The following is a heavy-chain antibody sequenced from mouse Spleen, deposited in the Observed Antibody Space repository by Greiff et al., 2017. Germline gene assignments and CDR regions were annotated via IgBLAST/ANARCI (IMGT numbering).Heavy chain of an antibody. D-gene: IGHD1-2*01. CDR1: GFTFSDFY. CDR3: AKDPYGYGAMDY. CDR2: SRNKANDYTT. V-gene: IGHV7-1*01. Sequence: EVQLVESGGGLVQPGRSLRLSCATSGFTFSDFYMEWVRQAPGKGLEWIAASRNKANDYTTEYSVSVKGRFIVSRDTSQNILYLQMNAQRAEHTAIYYCAKDPYGYGAMDYWGQGTSVTVSS. J-gene: IGHJ4*01.